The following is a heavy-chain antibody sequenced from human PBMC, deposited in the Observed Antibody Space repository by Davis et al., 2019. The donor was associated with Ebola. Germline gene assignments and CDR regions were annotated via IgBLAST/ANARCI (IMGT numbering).Heavy chain of an antibody. D-gene: IGHD6-13*01. CDR1: GFTFSSYA. CDR3: AKDEGLDPGGYFDD. V-gene: IGHV3-23*01. J-gene: IGHJ5*02. Sequence: GESLKISCEVSGFTFSSYAMSWVRQAPGKGLQWVSGITSSGFGTYYADSVKGRFTISRDNSKSTLYLQMNSLRAEETAVYYCAKDEGLDPGGYFDDWGQGTLVTVSS. CDR2: ITSSGFGT.